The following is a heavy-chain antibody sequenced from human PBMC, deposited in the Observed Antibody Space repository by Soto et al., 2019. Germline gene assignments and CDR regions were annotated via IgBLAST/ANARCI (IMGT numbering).Heavy chain of an antibody. J-gene: IGHJ5*02. V-gene: IGHV1-69*12. CDR2: IIPIFGTA. Sequence: QVQLVQSGAEVKKPGSSVKVSCKASGGTFSSYAISWVRQAPGQGLEWMGGIIPIFGTANYAQKFQGRGTITADESTSTAYMELSSLRSEDTAVYYCARAPLLSNYGRPDADKSWFDPWGQGTLVTVSS. D-gene: IGHD4-4*01. CDR3: ARAPLLSNYGRPDADKSWFDP. CDR1: GGTFSSYA.